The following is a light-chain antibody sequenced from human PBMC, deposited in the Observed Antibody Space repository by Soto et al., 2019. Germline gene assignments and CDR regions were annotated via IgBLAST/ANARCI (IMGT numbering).Light chain of an antibody. V-gene: IGKV3-15*01. Sequence: EIVMTQSPAILSVSPGDGATLFCRASQSIRNNFLAWCQHKPGQAPRLLIHGASTRATGVPARFSGSASETEFTLTISSLQSEDFAVYYCQQYSAWPLTFGGGTKVEI. CDR2: GAS. CDR3: QQYSAWPLT. CDR1: QSIRNN. J-gene: IGKJ4*01.